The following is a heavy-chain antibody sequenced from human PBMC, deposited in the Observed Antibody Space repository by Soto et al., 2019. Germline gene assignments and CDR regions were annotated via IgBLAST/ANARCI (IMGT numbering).Heavy chain of an antibody. D-gene: IGHD6-19*01. CDR2: IIPIFGTA. CDR3: AGLAVDGGKLDY. V-gene: IGHV1-69*12. CDR1: GGTFSSYA. Sequence: QVQLVQSGAEVKKPGSSVKVSCKASGGTFSSYAISWVRQAPGQGLEWMGGIIPIFGTANYAQKFQGRVXIXAXXSTSTAYMERSSLRSEDTAVYYCAGLAVDGGKLDYWGQGTLVTVSS. J-gene: IGHJ4*02.